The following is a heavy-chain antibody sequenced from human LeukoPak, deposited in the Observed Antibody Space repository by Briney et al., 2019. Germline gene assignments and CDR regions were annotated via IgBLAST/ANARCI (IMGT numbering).Heavy chain of an antibody. CDR3: ARGLLEDGYYFDY. CDR2: IYHSGST. Sequence: PSETLSLTCTVSGGSISSYYWSWIRQPPGKGLEWIGYIYHSGSTKYNPSLKSRVTISVDTSKDQFSLKLSSVTAADTAVYYCARGLLEDGYYFDYWGQGTLVTVSS. J-gene: IGHJ4*02. CDR1: GGSISSYY. V-gene: IGHV4-59*01. D-gene: IGHD3-22*01.